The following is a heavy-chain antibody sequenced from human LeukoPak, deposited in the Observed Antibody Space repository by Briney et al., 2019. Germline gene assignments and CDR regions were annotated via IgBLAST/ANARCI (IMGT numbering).Heavy chain of an antibody. J-gene: IGHJ3*02. V-gene: IGHV3-74*01. CDR3: ARDSSSWYGNDAFDI. D-gene: IGHD6-13*01. CDR2: IKSDGTFI. CDR1: GFTFSRYW. Sequence: GGSLRLSCDASGFTFSRYWMYWVRQAPGKGLEWVSRIKSDGTFISYAESVRGRFTISRDNAKNSLYLQMNSLRAEDTAVYYCARDSSSWYGNDAFDIWGQGTMVTVSS.